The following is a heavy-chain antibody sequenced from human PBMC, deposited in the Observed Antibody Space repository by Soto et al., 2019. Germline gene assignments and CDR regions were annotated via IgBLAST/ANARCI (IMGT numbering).Heavy chain of an antibody. CDR2: IDYSGST. Sequence: PSETLSLTCTVSGGSISSYYWSWIRQPPGKGLEWIGYIDYSGSTNYNPSLKSRVTISVDTSKNQFSLKLSSVTAADTAVYYCAREGSSWYSGYYYYGMDVWGQGTTVTVS. J-gene: IGHJ6*02. D-gene: IGHD6-13*01. V-gene: IGHV4-59*01. CDR3: AREGSSWYSGYYYYGMDV. CDR1: GGSISSYY.